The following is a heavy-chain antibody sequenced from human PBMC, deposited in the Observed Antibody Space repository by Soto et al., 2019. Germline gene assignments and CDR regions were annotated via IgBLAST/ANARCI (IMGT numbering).Heavy chain of an antibody. Sequence: PGGSLRLSCAASGFTFSSYAMSWVRQAPGKGLEWVSTISGSGGSTYYADSVKGRFTISRDNSKNTLYLEMSGLRAEDTAVYYCARYTRKNRSGWNDAFDIWGEGTMVTVSS. V-gene: IGHV3-23*01. CDR2: ISGSGGST. CDR1: GFTFSSYA. J-gene: IGHJ3*02. D-gene: IGHD6-19*01. CDR3: ARYTRKNRSGWNDAFDI.